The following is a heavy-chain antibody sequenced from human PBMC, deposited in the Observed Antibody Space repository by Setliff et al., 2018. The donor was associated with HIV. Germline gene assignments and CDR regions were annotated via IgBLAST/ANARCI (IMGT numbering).Heavy chain of an antibody. Sequence: ASVKVSCKASGYSFTTYAIHWVRQAPGQRLEWMGWLNAGDGDSGPSQEFRGRVIFTRDTSASTAYMELTSLRSDDTAVYYCAKSRVGFVVPYDAFDIWGQGTMVTVSS. CDR2: LNAGDGDS. D-gene: IGHD3-10*01. CDR1: GYSFTTYA. V-gene: IGHV1-3*01. CDR3: AKSRVGFVVPYDAFDI. J-gene: IGHJ3*02.